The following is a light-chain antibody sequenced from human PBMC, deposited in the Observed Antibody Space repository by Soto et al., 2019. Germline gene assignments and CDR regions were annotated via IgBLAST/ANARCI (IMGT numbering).Light chain of an antibody. CDR1: QSFSSK. CDR3: QQYNNWPPV. J-gene: IGKJ1*01. V-gene: IGKV3-15*01. Sequence: EIVMTQSPATLSVSPGERATLSCRASQSFSSKLACYQQKPGQAPRLLIYGASTRATGIPARFSGSGSGTEFTLTISTLQSEDFTVYYCQQYNNWPPVFGQGTKVDIK. CDR2: GAS.